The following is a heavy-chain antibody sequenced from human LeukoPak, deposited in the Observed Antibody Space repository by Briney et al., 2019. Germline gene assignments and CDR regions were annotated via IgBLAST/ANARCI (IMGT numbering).Heavy chain of an antibody. Sequence: GGSLRLSCAASGFTFRTYAMSWVRQAPGTGLEWVSAISGSGGSTYYADSVKGRFTISRDNSKNTLYLQMNSLRAEDTAVYYCAKSGVVRYYYYYYMDVWGKGTTVTVSS. CDR2: ISGSGGST. D-gene: IGHD3-22*01. CDR1: GFTFRTYA. J-gene: IGHJ6*03. V-gene: IGHV3-23*01. CDR3: AKSGVVRYYYYYYMDV.